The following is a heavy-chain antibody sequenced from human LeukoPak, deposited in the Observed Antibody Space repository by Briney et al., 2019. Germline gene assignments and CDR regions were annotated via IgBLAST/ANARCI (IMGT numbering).Heavy chain of an antibody. CDR3: ARGSRLDYHYHMDV. CDR1: GFTFDDYA. Sequence: GGSLRLSCAASGFTFDDYAMHWVRQPPGKGLEWVSGISWNSGSIGYADSLRGRFTISRDNAKNSLYLQMNSLRAEDMALYYCARGSRLDYHYHMDVWGKGTTVTVSS. J-gene: IGHJ6*03. V-gene: IGHV3-9*03. CDR2: ISWNSGSI.